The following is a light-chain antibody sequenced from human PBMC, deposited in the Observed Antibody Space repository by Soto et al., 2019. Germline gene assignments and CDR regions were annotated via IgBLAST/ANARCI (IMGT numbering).Light chain of an antibody. CDR2: DAS. CDR3: QQYNSWGT. Sequence: DIQMTQSPSTLSASVGDRVTITCRASQSISSWLAWYQQKPGKAPKLLIYDASSLESGVPSRFSGSGSGTEFTLTISSLQPDDFATYYCQQYNSWGTFGQGTKLEIK. CDR1: QSISSW. V-gene: IGKV1-5*01. J-gene: IGKJ2*01.